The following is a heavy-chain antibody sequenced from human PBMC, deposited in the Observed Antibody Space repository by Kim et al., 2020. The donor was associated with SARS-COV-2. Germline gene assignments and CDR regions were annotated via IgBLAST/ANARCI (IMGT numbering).Heavy chain of an antibody. CDR3: ARQVTTRVRGKDV. D-gene: IGHD3-10*01. CDR2: IYYSGST. V-gene: IGHV4-39*01. CDR1: GGSISSSSYY. J-gene: IGHJ6*02. Sequence: SETLSLTCTVSGGSISSSSYYWGWIRQPPGKGLEWIGSIYYSGSTYYNPSLKSRVTISVDTSKNQFSLKLSSVTAADTAVYYCARQVTTRVRGKDVWGQGTTVTVSS.